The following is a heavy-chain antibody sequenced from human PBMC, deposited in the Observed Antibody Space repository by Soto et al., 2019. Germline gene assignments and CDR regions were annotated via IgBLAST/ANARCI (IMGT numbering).Heavy chain of an antibody. Sequence: QVQLVPSWAAVHKPGSSVKVSCKASGGTFSSYAISWVRQAPGQGLEWMGGIIPIFGTANYAQKFQGRVTIGEDDSRSTDYMELDSVRSESPAVYYCARQAAAGTHYYCGMDVWGQGTTVTVSS. CDR2: IIPIFGTA. CDR3: ARQAAAGTHYYCGMDV. CDR1: GGTFSSYA. D-gene: IGHD6-13*01. V-gene: IGHV1-69*01. J-gene: IGHJ6*02.